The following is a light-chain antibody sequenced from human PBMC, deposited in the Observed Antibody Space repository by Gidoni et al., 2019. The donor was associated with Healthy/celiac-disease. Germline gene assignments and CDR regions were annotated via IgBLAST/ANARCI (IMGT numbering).Light chain of an antibody. Sequence: EIVLTQSPGTLCLSPGERATLSCRASQSVSSSYLAWYQQKPGQAPRLLIYGASSRPTGIPDRFSGSGSGTDFTLTISRLEPEDFAVYYCQQYGSSPGFTFGPGTKVDIK. V-gene: IGKV3-20*01. J-gene: IGKJ3*01. CDR3: QQYGSSPGFT. CDR1: QSVSSSY. CDR2: GAS.